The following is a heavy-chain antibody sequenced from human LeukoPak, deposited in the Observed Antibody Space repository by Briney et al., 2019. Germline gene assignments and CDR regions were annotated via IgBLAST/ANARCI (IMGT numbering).Heavy chain of an antibody. CDR1: GASISSRNY. CDR3: ARDSNSHRFGY. V-gene: IGHV4-38-2*02. J-gene: IGHJ4*02. CDR2: FSNGAT. Sequence: PSETLSLTCAVSGASISSRNYWGWIRQPPGKGLEWIGTFSNGATYYTPSLKSRVTISIDTSRNEFSLKLSSVTAADTAVYYCARDSNSHRFGYWGQGTLVAVSS. D-gene: IGHD4-11*01.